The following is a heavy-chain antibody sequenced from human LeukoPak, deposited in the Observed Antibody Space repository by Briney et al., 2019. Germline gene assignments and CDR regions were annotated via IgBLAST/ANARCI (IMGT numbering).Heavy chain of an antibody. CDR3: ARKTQGRRSGYVRYFDL. Sequence: PSETLSLTCTVSGGSISSYYWSWIRQPAGKGLEWIGRIYTSGSTNYNPSLKSRVTMSVDTSKNQFSLKLSSVTAADTAVYYCARKTQGRRSGYVRYFDLWGRGTLVTVSS. J-gene: IGHJ2*01. V-gene: IGHV4-4*07. CDR1: GGSISSYY. CDR2: IYTSGST. D-gene: IGHD5-12*01.